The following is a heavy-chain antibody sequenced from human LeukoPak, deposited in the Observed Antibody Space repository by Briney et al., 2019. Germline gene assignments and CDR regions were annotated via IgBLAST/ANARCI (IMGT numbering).Heavy chain of an antibody. CDR3: ARDQTYGSGTYFDY. J-gene: IGHJ4*02. CDR1: GFTFSRSN. D-gene: IGHD3-10*01. V-gene: IGHV3-48*03. Sequence: GGSLRLSCAASGFTFSRSNMNWVRQAPGKGLEWISYISSGGSTIYYADSVKGRFTISRDNAKNSLYLQMNSLRAEDTAVYYCARDQTYGSGTYFDYWGQGTLVTVSS. CDR2: ISSGGSTI.